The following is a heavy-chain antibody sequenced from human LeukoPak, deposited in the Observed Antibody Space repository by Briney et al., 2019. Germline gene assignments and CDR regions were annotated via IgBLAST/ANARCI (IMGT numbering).Heavy chain of an antibody. Sequence: PGGSLRLSCAASGFTFSSYAMHWVRQAPGKGLEWVAVISYDGSNKYYADSVKGRFTISRDNSKNTLYLQMNSLRAEDTAVYYCARGGYCSGGSCSKKDHDYWGPGTLVTVSS. V-gene: IGHV3-30*04. CDR3: ARGGYCSGGSCSKKDHDY. CDR2: ISYDGSNK. CDR1: GFTFSSYA. D-gene: IGHD2-15*01. J-gene: IGHJ4*02.